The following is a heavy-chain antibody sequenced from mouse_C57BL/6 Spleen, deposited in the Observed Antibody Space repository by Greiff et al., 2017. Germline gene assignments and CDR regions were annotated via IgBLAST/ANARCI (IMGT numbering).Heavy chain of an antibody. CDR2: ISDGGSYT. CDR3: VRDRDYDEARLAE. V-gene: IGHV5-4*01. CDR1: GFTFSSYA. J-gene: IGHJ3*01. Sequence: DVKLVESGGGLVKPGGSLKLSCAASGFTFSSYAMSWVRQTPEKRLEWVAPISDGGSYTYYPDNVKGRFTIARDNAKNNLYLQLSHLKSEDTAMYYGVRDRDYDEARLAEWGQGTLVTVSA. D-gene: IGHD2-4*01.